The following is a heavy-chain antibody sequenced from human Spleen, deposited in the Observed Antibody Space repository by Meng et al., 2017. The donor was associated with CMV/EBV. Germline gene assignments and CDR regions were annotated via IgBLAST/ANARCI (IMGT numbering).Heavy chain of an antibody. V-gene: IGHV4-31*03. CDR1: GGSISSGGYY. J-gene: IGHJ5*02. CDR3: AGTTTEINWFDP. D-gene: IGHD4-11*01. CDR2: IYYSGST. Sequence: CTVSGGSISSGGYYWSWIRQHPGKGLEWIGYIYYSGSTYYNPSLKSRVTISVDTSKNQFSLKLSSVTAADTAVYYCAGTTTEINWFDPWGQGTLVTVSS.